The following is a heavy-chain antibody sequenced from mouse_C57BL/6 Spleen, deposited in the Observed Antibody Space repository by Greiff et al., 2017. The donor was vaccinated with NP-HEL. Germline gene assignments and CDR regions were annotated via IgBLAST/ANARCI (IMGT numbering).Heavy chain of an antibody. CDR3: ARSRQLRLRLHFDY. V-gene: IGHV1-26*01. J-gene: IGHJ2*01. Sequence: EVQLQQSGPELVKPGASVKISCKASGYTFTDYYMNWVKQSHGKSLEWIGDINPNNGGTSYNQKFKGKATLTVDKSSSTAYMELRSLTSEDSAVYYCARSRQLRLRLHFDYWGQGTTLTVSS. CDR2: INPNNGGT. D-gene: IGHD3-2*02. CDR1: GYTFTDYY.